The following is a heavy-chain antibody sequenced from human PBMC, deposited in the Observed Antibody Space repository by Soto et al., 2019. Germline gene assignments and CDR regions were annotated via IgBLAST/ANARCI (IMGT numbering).Heavy chain of an antibody. D-gene: IGHD3-16*01. CDR3: ARDWFGVDY. CDR2: INAYNGNT. CDR1: CFTLSSYG. Sequence: GASVKVSCKASCFTLSSYGISWVRQAPGQGLEWMGWINAYNGNTNYAQNLQGRLTMTTDTSTSTAYMELRSLRSYDTAVYYCARDWFGVDYWGQGTLVTVSS. V-gene: IGHV1-18*01. J-gene: IGHJ4*02.